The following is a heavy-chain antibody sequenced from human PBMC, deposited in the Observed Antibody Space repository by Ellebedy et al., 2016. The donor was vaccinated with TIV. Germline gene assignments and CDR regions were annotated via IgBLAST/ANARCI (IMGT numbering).Heavy chain of an antibody. CDR3: AKPPVGFYYDGVSSSPREFDD. J-gene: IGHJ4*01. CDR1: GFTFRSYA. D-gene: IGHD3-22*01. Sequence: PGGSLRLSCTGSGFTFRSYAMSWVRQAPGKGLEWVAGISYSGSSTFYAESVRGRFTISRDNSKNSLYFEMNGLRAEDTDVYYCAKPPVGFYYDGVSSSPREFDDWGQGTRVTVSS. V-gene: IGHV3-23*01. CDR2: ISYSGSST.